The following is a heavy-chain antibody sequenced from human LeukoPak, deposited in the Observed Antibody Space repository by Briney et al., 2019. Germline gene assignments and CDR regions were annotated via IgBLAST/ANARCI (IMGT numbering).Heavy chain of an antibody. Sequence: GGSLRLSCVASAHNFNYDNMNWVRQAPGKGLEWVSYISATGSAIYYADSVKGRFTISRDNAKNSLYLQMNSLRAEDTAVYYCARDNYDYVWGSYRHHYFFDFWGQGTLVTVSS. V-gene: IGHV3-48*01. CDR2: ISATGSAI. CDR1: AHNFNYDN. D-gene: IGHD3-16*02. J-gene: IGHJ4*02. CDR3: ARDNYDYVWGSYRHHYFFDF.